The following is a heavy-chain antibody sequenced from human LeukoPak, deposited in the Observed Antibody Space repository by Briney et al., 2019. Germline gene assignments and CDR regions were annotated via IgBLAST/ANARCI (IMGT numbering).Heavy chain of an antibody. J-gene: IGHJ3*02. CDR3: ARRVKLGYCSSTSCFTLPDAFDI. CDR1: GYRFTSYW. V-gene: IGHV5-10-1*01. CDR2: IDPSDSYT. Sequence: GESLKISCNGSGYRFTSYWISWVRQMPGKGLEWMGRIDPSDSYTNYSPSFQGHVTISADKSISTAYLQWSSLKASDTAMYYCARRVKLGYCSSTSCFTLPDAFDIWGQGTMVTVSS. D-gene: IGHD2-2*02.